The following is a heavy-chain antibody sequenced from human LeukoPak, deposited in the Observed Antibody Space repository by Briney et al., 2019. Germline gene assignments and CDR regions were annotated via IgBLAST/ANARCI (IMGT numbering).Heavy chain of an antibody. CDR2: IYYSGST. CDR3: ARLGSSSPNWYFDL. D-gene: IGHD6-6*01. CDR1: GGSIFSSTYY. V-gene: IGHV4-39*01. Sequence: SETLSVTCTVSGGSIFSSTYYWGWIRQPPGKGLEWIGSIYYSGSTYYNPSLKSRVTMSVDTSKNQFSLKLTSVTAADTAVYDCARLGSSSPNWYFDLWGRGTLVTVSS. J-gene: IGHJ2*01.